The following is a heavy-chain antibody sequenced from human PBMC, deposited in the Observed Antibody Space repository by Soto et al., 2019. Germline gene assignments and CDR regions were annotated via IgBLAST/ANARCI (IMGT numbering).Heavy chain of an antibody. V-gene: IGHV5-51*01. CDR2: IYPGDSDT. J-gene: IGHJ6*02. CDR1: GYSFTSYW. CDR3: AKTFGSSYYYYYGMDV. Sequence: PGESLKISCKGSGYSFTSYWIGWVRQMPGKGLEWMGIIYPGDSDTRYSPSFQGQVTISADKSISTAYLQWSSLKASDTAMYYCAKTFGSSYYYYYGMDVWGQGTTVTVSS. D-gene: IGHD6-6*01.